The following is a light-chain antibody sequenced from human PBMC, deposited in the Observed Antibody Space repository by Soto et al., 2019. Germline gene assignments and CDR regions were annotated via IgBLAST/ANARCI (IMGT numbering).Light chain of an antibody. V-gene: IGKV4-1*01. Sequence: DIVMTQSPDSLAVSLGERATINCKSSQSVLLSSNNKNYLAWFQQKPGQPPKLLIYWASTRESGVPDRFSGSGSGTDFTLTISSLQAEDVAVYYCQQYYSTPWTFGQGTKVVMK. CDR1: QSVLLSSNNKNY. CDR3: QQYYSTPWT. CDR2: WAS. J-gene: IGKJ1*01.